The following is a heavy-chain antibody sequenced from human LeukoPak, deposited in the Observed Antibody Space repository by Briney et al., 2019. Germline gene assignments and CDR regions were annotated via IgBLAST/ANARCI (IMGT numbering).Heavy chain of an antibody. J-gene: IGHJ6*03. CDR3: ARDRRYCSNGICSYYYMDV. CDR1: GGSISSDDYY. V-gene: IGHV4-61*02. D-gene: IGHD2-8*01. CDR2: IYTSGST. Sequence: PSETLSLTCTVSGGSISSDDYYWNWIRQPAGKELERIGRIYTSGSTNYNPSLKSRVTISIDTSKNQFSLKLSSMTAADTAVYYCARDRRYCSNGICSYYYMDVWGKGTTVTVSS.